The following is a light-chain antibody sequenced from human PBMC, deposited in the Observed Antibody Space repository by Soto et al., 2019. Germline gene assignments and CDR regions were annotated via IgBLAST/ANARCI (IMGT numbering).Light chain of an antibody. CDR3: QQYNTYSWFT. Sequence: DIQMTQSPSTLSASVGDRVTITCRASQSISKWLAWYQQKPGKAPKLLIYQASSLESGVPSRFSGTGSGTEFTLTISRLQPDDFANYYCQQYNTYSWFTFGPGTKVDIK. CDR2: QAS. CDR1: QSISKW. J-gene: IGKJ3*01. V-gene: IGKV1-5*03.